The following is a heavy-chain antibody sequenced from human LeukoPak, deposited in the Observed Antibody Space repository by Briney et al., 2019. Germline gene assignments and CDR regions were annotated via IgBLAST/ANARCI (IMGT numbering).Heavy chain of an antibody. CDR1: GGSISSYY. CDR2: ISDIGSI. CDR3: ARARTVVVPAAAYGMDV. D-gene: IGHD2-2*01. V-gene: IGHV4-59*08. J-gene: IGHJ6*02. Sequence: SETLSLTCTVSGGSISSYYWSWIRQPPGKGLEWIAYISDIGSINYNPSLKSRVTISLDTSKNQFSLKLSSVTAADTAVYYCARARTVVVPAAAYGMDVWGQGTTVTVSS.